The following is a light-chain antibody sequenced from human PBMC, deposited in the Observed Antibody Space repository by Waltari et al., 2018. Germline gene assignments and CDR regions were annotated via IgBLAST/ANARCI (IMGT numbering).Light chain of an antibody. V-gene: IGLV2-8*01. CDR1: SSDVGGYNY. CDR3: CSYAGSKHYV. Sequence: QSALTQPPSASGSPGQSVTISCTGTSSDVGGYNYVSWYQHHPGKAPKLMIYEVSKRPSGVPDRFSGSKSGNTASLTVSGLQAEDEADYYCCSYAGSKHYVFGTGTKVTVL. CDR2: EVS. J-gene: IGLJ1*01.